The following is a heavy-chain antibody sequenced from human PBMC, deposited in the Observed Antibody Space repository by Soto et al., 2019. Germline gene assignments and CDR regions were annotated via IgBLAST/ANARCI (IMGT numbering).Heavy chain of an antibody. CDR2: IYYSGST. CDR1: GGSISSSSYY. D-gene: IGHD3-3*01. V-gene: IGHV4-39*01. CDR3: ARHFYDFWSGYKIDYSDY. J-gene: IGHJ4*02. Sequence: SETLSLTCTVSGGSISSSSYYWGWIRQPPGKGLEWIGSIYYSGSTYYNPSLKSRVTISVDTSKNQFSLKLSSVTAADTAVYYCARHFYDFWSGYKIDYSDYWGQGTLVNVSS.